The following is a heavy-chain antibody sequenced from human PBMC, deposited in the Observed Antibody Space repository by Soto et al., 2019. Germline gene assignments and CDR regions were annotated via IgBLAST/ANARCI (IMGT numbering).Heavy chain of an antibody. V-gene: IGHV4-4*02. Sequence: SETLSLTXAVSGGSISSSNWWSWVRQPPGKGLEWIGEIYHSGSTNYNPSLKSRVTISVDKSKNQFSLKLSSVTAADTAVYYCARDRRDYYDSSGYIFYYYYGMDVWGQGTTVTVSS. CDR2: IYHSGST. CDR1: GGSISSSNW. D-gene: IGHD3-22*01. J-gene: IGHJ6*02. CDR3: ARDRRDYYDSSGYIFYYYYGMDV.